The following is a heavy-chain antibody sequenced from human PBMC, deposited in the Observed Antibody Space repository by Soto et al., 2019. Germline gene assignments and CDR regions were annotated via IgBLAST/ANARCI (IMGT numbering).Heavy chain of an antibody. Sequence: SETLSLTCAVSGYSITSGYYWGLIRQPPGKGLERIGSFYHSGSPYYNPSLKSRVTISVDTSKNQFSLQLSSVTAADTAVYYCASGGGTYYLVYWGQGTLVTVSS. CDR3: ASGGGTYYLVY. V-gene: IGHV4-38-2*01. D-gene: IGHD1-26*01. J-gene: IGHJ4*02. CDR1: GYSITSGYY. CDR2: FYHSGSP.